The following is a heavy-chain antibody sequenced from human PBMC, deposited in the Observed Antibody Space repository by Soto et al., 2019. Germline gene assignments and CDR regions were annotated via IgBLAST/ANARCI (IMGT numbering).Heavy chain of an antibody. CDR1: GFTFSSYA. J-gene: IGHJ3*02. CDR3: AKGFLDWFHRDFDI. Sequence: EVQLLESGGGLVQPGGSLRLSCAASGFTFSSYAMSWVRQATGKGLEWVSAISGSGGSTYYADSVKGRYTISRDNSKNTMYLQMNSLRAEDTAVYYCAKGFLDWFHRDFDICGQGTMVTVSS. D-gene: IGHD3-3*01. V-gene: IGHV3-23*01. CDR2: ISGSGGST.